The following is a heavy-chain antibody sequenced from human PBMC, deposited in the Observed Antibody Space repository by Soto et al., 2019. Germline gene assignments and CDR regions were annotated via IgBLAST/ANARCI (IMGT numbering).Heavy chain of an antibody. CDR1: GFTFSSYA. CDR2: ISVGGGNT. D-gene: IGHD3-22*01. Sequence: GGSLRLSCAASGFTFSSYAVNWVRQAPGKGLEWVSGISVGGGNTYYPGSVKGRFTISRENAKNSLYLQMNSLRAEDTAVYYCARVGSGSGYYDSSGYYYLGAFDIWGQGTMVTVSS. J-gene: IGHJ3*02. V-gene: IGHV3-23*01. CDR3: ARVGSGSGYYDSSGYYYLGAFDI.